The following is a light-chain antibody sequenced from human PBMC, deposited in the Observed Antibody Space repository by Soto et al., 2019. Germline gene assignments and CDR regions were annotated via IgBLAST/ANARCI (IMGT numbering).Light chain of an antibody. CDR1: QSVSSSY. Sequence: VVLSHSPGTLSSSPGERAILSCRASQSVSSSYLAWYQQKPGQAPRLLIHGASSRATGIPDRFSGSGSGTDFTLTISRLEPEDFAVYYCQQYGSSPHTWTFGQGTKVDIK. V-gene: IGKV3-20*01. CDR2: GAS. CDR3: QQYGSSPHTWT. J-gene: IGKJ1*01.